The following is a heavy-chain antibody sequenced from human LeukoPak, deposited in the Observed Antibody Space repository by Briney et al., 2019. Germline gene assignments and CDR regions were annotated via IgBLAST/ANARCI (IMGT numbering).Heavy chain of an antibody. Sequence: GGSLRLSCAASGFIFSNAWMSWVRQAPGKGLEWVGRIKSKTDGGTTDYAAPVKGRFTISRDDSKNTLYLQMNSLKTEDTAVYYCTRPYYYYYYMDVWGKGTTVTVSS. CDR1: GFIFSNAW. CDR3: TRPYYYYYYMDV. V-gene: IGHV3-15*01. CDR2: IKSKTDGGTT. J-gene: IGHJ6*03.